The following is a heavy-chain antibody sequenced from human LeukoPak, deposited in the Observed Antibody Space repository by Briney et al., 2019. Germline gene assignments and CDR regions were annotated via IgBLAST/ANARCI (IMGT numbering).Heavy chain of an antibody. CDR1: GFTFSSYA. CDR3: ARESPDAFDI. CDR2: ISYDGSNK. J-gene: IGHJ3*02. V-gene: IGHV3-30-3*01. Sequence: GGSLRLSCAASGFTFSSYAMHWVRQAPGKGLEWVAVISYDGSNKCYADSVKGRFTISRDNSKNTLYLQMNSLRAEDTAVYYCARESPDAFDIWGQGTMVTVSS.